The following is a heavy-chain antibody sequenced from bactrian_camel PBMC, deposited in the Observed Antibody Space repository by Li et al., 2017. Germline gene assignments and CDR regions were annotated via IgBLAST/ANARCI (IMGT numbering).Heavy chain of an antibody. V-gene: IGHV3S63*01. Sequence: HVQLVESGGGSVQAGGSLRLSCAGSRYTRTNYCMGWFRQAQGKTREGVASIFSADGTTNYADSVKGRFTISQDTAMNTVSLQMNSLKPEDTAVYYCAADRMACAAFGILDWGQGTQVTVS. CDR2: IFSADGTT. CDR3: AADRMACAAFGILD. CDR1: RYTRTNYC. J-gene: IGHJ4*01. D-gene: IGHD2*01.